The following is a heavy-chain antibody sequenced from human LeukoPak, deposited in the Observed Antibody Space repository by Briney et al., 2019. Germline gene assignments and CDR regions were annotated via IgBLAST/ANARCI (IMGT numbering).Heavy chain of an antibody. V-gene: IGHV4-39*01. J-gene: IGHJ6*03. CDR3: ARQVSDYFYYYIDV. CDR1: GGSISSSSYY. Sequence: TSETLSLTCSVSGGSISSSSYYGNWIRQPPGGGLEWDGSISYSGTTYYKSSLNNRLHISEVTYTDRFSRLLASVSTADTAVYYCARQVSDYFYYYIDVWGEGTTVIVSS. CDR2: ISYSGTT.